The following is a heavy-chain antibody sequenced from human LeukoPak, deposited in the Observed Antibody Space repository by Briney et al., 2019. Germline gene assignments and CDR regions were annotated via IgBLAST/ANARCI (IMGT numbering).Heavy chain of an antibody. J-gene: IGHJ4*02. Sequence: KPGGSLRLSCEASGFTFSDYYMSWIRQAPGKGLEWVSHITTASAIYYADSVKGRFTISRDNSKNTLYLQMNSLRAEDTAVYYCAKDITMIVVADFDYWGQGTLVTVSS. D-gene: IGHD3-22*01. CDR3: AKDITMIVVADFDY. CDR2: ITTASAI. V-gene: IGHV3-11*01. CDR1: GFTFSDYY.